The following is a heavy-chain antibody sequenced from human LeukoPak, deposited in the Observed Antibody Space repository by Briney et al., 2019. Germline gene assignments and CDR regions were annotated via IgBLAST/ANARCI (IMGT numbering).Heavy chain of an antibody. D-gene: IGHD3-22*01. CDR3: VRGRSGYYFDS. Sequence: GGSLRLSCEASGFTFSDKWMHWVRQTPGKGLMWVSRISPDGSVISYADSVSGRFTISRDNAKNTLDLQMNSLRAEDTALYYCVRGRSGYYFDSWGQGTLVTVSS. J-gene: IGHJ4*02. CDR1: GFTFSDKW. V-gene: IGHV3-74*01. CDR2: ISPDGSVI.